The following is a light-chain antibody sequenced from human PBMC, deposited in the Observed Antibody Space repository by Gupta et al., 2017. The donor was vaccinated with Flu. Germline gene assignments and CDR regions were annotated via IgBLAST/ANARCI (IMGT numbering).Light chain of an antibody. CDR3: QVWDSSTDV. J-gene: IGLJ2*01. CDR1: NIENRN. Sequence: ALGQTSSITCGGNNIENRNVHWYQQKPGPAPGLVIYRDISRPAGIPERFSGSNSGKNATPTISGAQAGEEADDSCQVWDSSTDVFGGGTKMTVL. V-gene: IGLV3-9*01. CDR2: RDI.